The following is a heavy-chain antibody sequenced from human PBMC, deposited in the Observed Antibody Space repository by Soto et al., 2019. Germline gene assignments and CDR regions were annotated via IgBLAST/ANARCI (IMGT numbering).Heavy chain of an antibody. Sequence: SETLSLTCTVSGGSISSGDYYWSWIRQPPGKGLEWIGYIYYSGSTYYNPSLKSRVTISVDTSKNQFSLKLSSVTAADTAVYYCASGYYDSSGYYSGVPDDAFDIWGQGTMVTVSS. V-gene: IGHV4-30-4*01. CDR2: IYYSGST. CDR3: ASGYYDSSGYYSGVPDDAFDI. CDR1: GGSISSGDYY. J-gene: IGHJ3*02. D-gene: IGHD3-22*01.